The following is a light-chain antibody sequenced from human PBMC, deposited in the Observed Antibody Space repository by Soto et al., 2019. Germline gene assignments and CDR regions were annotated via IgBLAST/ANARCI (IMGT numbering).Light chain of an antibody. Sequence: QLVLTQPPSVSGAPGQSVTISCTGSSSNIGAGYDVHWYQHIPGTAPKLLIYGNNNRPLGVPDRFSGSKSVTSASLAITGLQAEDEADYYCQSYESRPSGYVFGTGTKLTVL. V-gene: IGLV1-40*01. J-gene: IGLJ1*01. CDR3: QSYESRPSGYV. CDR1: SSNIGAGYD. CDR2: GNN.